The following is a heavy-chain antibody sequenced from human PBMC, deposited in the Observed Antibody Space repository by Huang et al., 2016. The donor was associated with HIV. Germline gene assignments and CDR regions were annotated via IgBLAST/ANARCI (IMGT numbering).Heavy chain of an antibody. V-gene: IGHV3-48*01. J-gene: IGHJ4*02. CDR1: VYTFSTYS. Sequence: EVQLVESGGGLAQPGGSLRLSCVASVYTFSTYSMNWVRQASGKGLGGVSYISKTSGATSYSESVKGRFTVSRDNVKNSLYLQMNRLRVEDTAMYYCVRDSSSGLQLRYWGQGALVIVS. CDR2: ISKTSGAT. CDR3: VRDSSSGLQLRY. D-gene: IGHD3-22*01.